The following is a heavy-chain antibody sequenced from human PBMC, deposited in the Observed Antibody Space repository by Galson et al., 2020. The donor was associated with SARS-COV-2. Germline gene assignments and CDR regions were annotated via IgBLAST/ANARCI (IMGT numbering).Heavy chain of an antibody. CDR1: GFTFNSYW. CDR2: IKQDGSEK. V-gene: IGHV3-7*01. D-gene: IGHD3-22*01. J-gene: IGHJ3*02. CDR3: ARDRGRRTTYYYDSSGYPYSDI. Sequence: GGSLRLSCAASGFTFNSYWMSWVRQAPGKGLEWVVNIKQDGSEKYYVDSVRGRFTISRDNAKNSLYLQMNSLRAEDTAVYYCARDRGRRTTYYYDSSGYPYSDIWGQGTRVTVSS.